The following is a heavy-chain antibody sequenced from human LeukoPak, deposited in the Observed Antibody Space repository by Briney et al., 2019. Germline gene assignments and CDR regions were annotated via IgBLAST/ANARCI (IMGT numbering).Heavy chain of an antibody. CDR1: GFTFSSYW. CDR2: IKQDGSEK. V-gene: IGHV3-7*01. CDR3: ARIYSSSSGSFDY. Sequence: GGSLRLSCAASGFTFSSYWMSWVRQAPGKGLEWVANIKQDGSEKYYVDSVKGRFTISRDNAKNSLYLQMNSLRAEDTPVYYCARIYSSSSGSFDYWGQGTLVTVSS. J-gene: IGHJ4*02. D-gene: IGHD6-6*01.